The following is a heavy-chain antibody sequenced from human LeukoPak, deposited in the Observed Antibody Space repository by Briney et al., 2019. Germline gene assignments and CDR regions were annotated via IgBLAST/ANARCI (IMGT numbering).Heavy chain of an antibody. J-gene: IGHJ4*02. Sequence: SETLSLTCAVSGGSISSSNWWSWVRPPPGKGLEWIGEIYHSGSTNYNPSLKSRVTISVDKSKNQFSLKLSSVTAADTAAYYCARHGGILTGYYIDYWGQGTLVTVSS. CDR1: GGSISSSNW. V-gene: IGHV4-4*02. CDR3: ARHGGILTGYYIDY. D-gene: IGHD3-9*01. CDR2: IYHSGST.